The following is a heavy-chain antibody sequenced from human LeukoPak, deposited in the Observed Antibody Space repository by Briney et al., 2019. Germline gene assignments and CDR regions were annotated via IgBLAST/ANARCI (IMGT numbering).Heavy chain of an antibody. D-gene: IGHD3-10*01. CDR1: GFTFSNFW. CDR2: IKRDGSEK. CDR3: AKDRDDYFDY. Sequence: GGSLRLSCAASGFTFSNFWMTWVRQAPGKGLEWVANIKRDGSEKNYVDSVKGRFIISRDNAKNALYLQMNSLRVEDTAVYYCAKDRDDYFDYWGQGTLVTVSS. V-gene: IGHV3-7*01. J-gene: IGHJ4*02.